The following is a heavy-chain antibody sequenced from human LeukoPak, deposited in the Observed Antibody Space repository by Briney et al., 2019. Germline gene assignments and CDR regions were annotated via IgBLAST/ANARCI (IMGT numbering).Heavy chain of an antibody. CDR1: GGSISYYY. CDR2: IYYSGST. Sequence: SETLSLTCTVSGGSISYYYWSWIRHPPGKGLEWIGYIYYSGSTDYNPSLKSRVTISIDTSKNQFSLKLTSVTAADTAVYYCARWTFNGYDSGGGFDYWGQGTLVTVSS. D-gene: IGHD5-12*01. CDR3: ARWTFNGYDSGGGFDY. J-gene: IGHJ4*02. V-gene: IGHV4-59*01.